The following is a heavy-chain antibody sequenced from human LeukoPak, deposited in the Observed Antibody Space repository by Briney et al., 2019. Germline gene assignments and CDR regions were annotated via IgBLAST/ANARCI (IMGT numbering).Heavy chain of an antibody. CDR3: GRKQWSRLD. V-gene: IGHV3-7*01. CDR1: GFTFSSYG. D-gene: IGHD2-8*01. J-gene: IGHJ4*02. Sequence: GGSLRLSCAASGFTFSSYGMDWVRQAPGKGLEWVANIREDESEKNYVDSVKGRFTISRDNAWNALHLKMNSLRPEDTVVYSGGRKQWSRLDWVQEPLVPGPS. CDR2: IREDESEK.